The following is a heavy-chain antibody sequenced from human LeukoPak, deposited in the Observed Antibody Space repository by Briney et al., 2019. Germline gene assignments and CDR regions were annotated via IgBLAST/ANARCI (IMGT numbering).Heavy chain of an antibody. Sequence: GGSPRLSCAASGFTFSGSAMHWVRQASGKGLEWVGRIRSKANSYATAYAASVKGRFTISRDDSKNTAYLQMNSLKTEDTAVYYCTRHRGGSYYGDYWGQGTLVTVSS. CDR1: GFTFSGSA. CDR2: IRSKANSYAT. D-gene: IGHD1-26*01. CDR3: TRHRGGSYYGDY. J-gene: IGHJ4*02. V-gene: IGHV3-73*01.